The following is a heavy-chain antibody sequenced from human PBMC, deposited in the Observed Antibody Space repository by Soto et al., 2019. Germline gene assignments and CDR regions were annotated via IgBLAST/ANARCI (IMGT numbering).Heavy chain of an antibody. CDR3: ASSIVVVPAATPYYGMDV. D-gene: IGHD2-2*01. CDR2: INAGNGNT. CDR1: GYTFTSYA. Sequence: ASVKVSCKASGYTFTSYAMHWVRQAPGQRLEWMGWINAGNGNTEYSQKFQGRVTITRDTSASTAYMELSSLRSEDTAVYYCASSIVVVPAATPYYGMDVWGQGTTVTVSS. J-gene: IGHJ6*02. V-gene: IGHV1-3*01.